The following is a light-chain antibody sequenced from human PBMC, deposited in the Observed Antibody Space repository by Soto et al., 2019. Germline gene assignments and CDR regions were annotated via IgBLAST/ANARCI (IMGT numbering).Light chain of an antibody. CDR2: DAS. Sequence: DIQMTQSPSSLSASVGDRVTISCQASQDISSYLNWYQQKPGKAPKLLIYDASNLETGVPSRLSGSGSGTDFTFTISSLQPEDIATYYCQHYDNFPRAITFGQGTRLELK. CDR3: QHYDNFPRAIT. V-gene: IGKV1-33*01. J-gene: IGKJ5*01. CDR1: QDISSY.